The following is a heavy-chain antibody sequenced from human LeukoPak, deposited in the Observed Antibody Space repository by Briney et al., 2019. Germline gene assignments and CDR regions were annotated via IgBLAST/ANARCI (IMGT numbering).Heavy chain of an antibody. J-gene: IGHJ3*02. CDR1: GGSISSSNW. CDR3: ARVLDCGGDCYNPTDAFDI. V-gene: IGHV4-4*02. Sequence: PSETLSLTCAVSGGSISSSNWWSWVRQPPGKGLEWIGEIYHSGSTNYNPSLKSRVTISVDKSKNQFSLKLSSVTAADTAVYYCARVLDCGGDCYNPTDAFDIWGQGTMVTVSS. D-gene: IGHD2-21*01. CDR2: IYHSGST.